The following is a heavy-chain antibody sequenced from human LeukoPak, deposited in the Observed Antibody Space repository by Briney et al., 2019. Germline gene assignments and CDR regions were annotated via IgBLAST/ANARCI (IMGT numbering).Heavy chain of an antibody. J-gene: IGHJ4*02. D-gene: IGHD3-10*01. CDR2: INHSGST. CDR3: ARLEKLLWFGEAIDY. CDR1: GVSFSGYY. V-gene: IGHV4-34*01. Sequence: SETLSLTCAVYGVSFSGYYWRWIRQPPGKGLEWIGVINHSGSTNYNPSLKSRGTIFVDTYNKQFSLKVIYVTAADTAVYYCARLEKLLWFGEAIDYWGQGTLVTVSS.